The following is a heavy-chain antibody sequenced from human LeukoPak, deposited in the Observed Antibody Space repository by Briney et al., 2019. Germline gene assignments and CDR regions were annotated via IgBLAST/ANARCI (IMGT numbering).Heavy chain of an antibody. J-gene: IGHJ5*02. CDR3: ARNWWQQLVLRHQNWLDP. V-gene: IGHV7-4-1*02. D-gene: IGHD6-13*01. CDR1: GYTFTGYY. Sequence: ASVKVSCKASGYTFTGYYMHWVRQAPGQGLEWMGWINTNTGNPTYAQGFTGRSVFSLDTSVSTAYLQISSLKAEDTAVYYCARNWWQQLVLRHQNWLDPWGQGTLVTVSS. CDR2: INTNTGNP.